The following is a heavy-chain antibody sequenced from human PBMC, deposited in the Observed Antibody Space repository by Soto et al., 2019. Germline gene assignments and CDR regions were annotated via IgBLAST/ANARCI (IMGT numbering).Heavy chain of an antibody. CDR1: GFTFSNAW. V-gene: IGHV3-15*01. D-gene: IGHD3-3*01. J-gene: IGHJ4*02. CDR3: TTGFWEDFWQFDY. Sequence: GGSLRLSCAASGFTFSNAWMSWVRQAPGKGLEWVGRIKSKTDGGTTDYAAPVKGRFTISRDDSKNTLYLQMNSLKTEDTAVYYCTTGFWEDFWQFDYWGQGTLVTVSS. CDR2: IKSKTDGGTT.